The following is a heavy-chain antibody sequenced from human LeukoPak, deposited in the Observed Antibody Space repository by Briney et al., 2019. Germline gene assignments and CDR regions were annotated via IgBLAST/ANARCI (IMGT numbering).Heavy chain of an antibody. D-gene: IGHD3-22*01. V-gene: IGHV4-34*01. CDR2: INHSGST. Sequence: SETLSLTCAVYGGSFSGYYWNWIRQPPGKGLEWIGEINHSGSTNYNPSLKSRVTMSVDTSKNQFSLKLSSVTAADTAVYYCARSPHFWLWGRTFDYWGQGTLVTVSS. CDR3: ARSPHFWLWGRTFDY. J-gene: IGHJ4*02. CDR1: GGSFSGYY.